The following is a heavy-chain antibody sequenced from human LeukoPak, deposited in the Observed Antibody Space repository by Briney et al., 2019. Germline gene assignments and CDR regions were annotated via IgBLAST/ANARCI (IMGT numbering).Heavy chain of an antibody. Sequence: GGSLRLSCAASGFTFSSYGMHWVRQAPGKGLEWVSAISGTGGSTYYADSVKGRFTISRDNSKNTVYLQMNSLRAEDTAVYYCAKRRDYFDYWGQGTLVTVSS. V-gene: IGHV3-23*01. CDR2: ISGTGGST. CDR3: AKRRDYFDY. CDR1: GFTFSSYG. J-gene: IGHJ4*02.